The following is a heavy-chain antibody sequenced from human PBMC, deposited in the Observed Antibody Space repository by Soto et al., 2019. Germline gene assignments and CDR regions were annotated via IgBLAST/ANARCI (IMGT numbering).Heavy chain of an antibody. Sequence: QVQLVQSGAEVKKPGASVKVSCKASGYTFTRYDINWVRQATGQGLEWMGWMNPNSGNTGYAQKFQGRVTMTRNTSISTAYMELSSLRSEDTAVYYCAGGIVLVPAARYYYYYGMDVWGQGTTVTVSS. J-gene: IGHJ6*02. CDR3: AGGIVLVPAARYYYYYGMDV. V-gene: IGHV1-8*01. D-gene: IGHD2-2*01. CDR1: GYTFTRYD. CDR2: MNPNSGNT.